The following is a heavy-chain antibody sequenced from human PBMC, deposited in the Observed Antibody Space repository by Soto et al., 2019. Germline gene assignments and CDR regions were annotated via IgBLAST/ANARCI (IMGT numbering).Heavy chain of an antibody. CDR2: IYYSGST. CDR1: GGSINSYY. CDR3: ARFCGLDAFDI. D-gene: IGHD6-25*01. Sequence: QVQLQESGPGLVKPSETLAITCTVSGGSINSYYWSWIRQPPGKGLEWIGYIYYSGSTNYNPSLKSRVTIPGDTSKNQVSLKLSAVTAADTAVYYCARFCGLDAFDIWGQGTMVTVSS. V-gene: IGHV4-59*08. J-gene: IGHJ3*02.